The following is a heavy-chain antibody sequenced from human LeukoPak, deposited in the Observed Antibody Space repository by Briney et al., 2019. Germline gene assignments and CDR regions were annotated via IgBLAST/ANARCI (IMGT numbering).Heavy chain of an antibody. CDR1: GYTFTNYY. D-gene: IGHD3-16*02. V-gene: IGHV1-2*02. Sequence: ASVKVSCKASGYTFTNYYIHWVRRAPGQGLEWMAWINPNSGGTNYAQKFQGRVTMTRDTSISTAYMELSSLRSDDAAVYYCARDNSVGDIAWWFDPWGQGTLVTVSS. CDR2: INPNSGGT. J-gene: IGHJ5*02. CDR3: ARDNSVGDIAWWFDP.